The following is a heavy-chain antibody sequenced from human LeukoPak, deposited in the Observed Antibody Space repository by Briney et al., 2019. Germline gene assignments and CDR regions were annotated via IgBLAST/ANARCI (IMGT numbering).Heavy chain of an antibody. V-gene: IGHV3-74*03. CDR1: GFSFTTW. J-gene: IGHJ4*02. CDR3: ARTDNLDY. CDR2: TRGDETIA. Sequence: GGSLRLSCAASGFSFTTWMHWVRQAPGKGLVWVARTRGDETIATYAESVKGRFTISRDNARNTLYLQMNSLRAEDTAVYYCARTDNLDYWGQGTPVTVSS. D-gene: IGHD2-15*01.